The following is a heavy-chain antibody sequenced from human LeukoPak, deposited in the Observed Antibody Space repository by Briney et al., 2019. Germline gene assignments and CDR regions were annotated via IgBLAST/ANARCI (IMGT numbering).Heavy chain of an antibody. J-gene: IGHJ4*02. CDR3: ARRAKSDWFYDY. Sequence: GGSLRLSCAASGFSVRSNYISWVRQAPGKGLEWVSIIYSGGSTNYAGSVKGRFTISRHTSKSIVYLQMNSLRTEDTAVYYCARRAKSDWFYDYWGQGTLVTVSS. D-gene: IGHD3-9*01. CDR1: GFSVRSNY. CDR2: IYSGGST. V-gene: IGHV3-53*04.